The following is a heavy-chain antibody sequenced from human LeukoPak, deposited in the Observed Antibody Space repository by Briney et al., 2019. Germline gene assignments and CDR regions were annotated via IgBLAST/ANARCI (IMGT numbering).Heavy chain of an antibody. V-gene: IGHV1-3*01. CDR3: ARGASRGAVAGFDY. Sequence: ASVKVSCKASGYTFTSYAMHWVRQAPGQRLEWMGWINAGNGNTKYPQKFQGRVTITRDTSASTAYMELSSLRSEDTAVYYCARGASRGAVAGFDYWGQGTLVTVSS. J-gene: IGHJ4*02. CDR2: INAGNGNT. D-gene: IGHD4-23*01. CDR1: GYTFTSYA.